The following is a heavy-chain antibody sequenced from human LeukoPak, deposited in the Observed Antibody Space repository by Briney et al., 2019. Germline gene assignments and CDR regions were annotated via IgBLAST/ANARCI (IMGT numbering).Heavy chain of an antibody. CDR3: SRDLSSTPNWELDH. Sequence: GASVKVSCKASGYTFSDYFVHWVRQAPGQGLEWVGRINAGSGDTEFAQVFQGRVTMTRDTFRSTAYMEVNGRTSDDNAVDYCSRDLSSTPNWELDHWGQGTLVTVSS. D-gene: IGHD1-1*01. CDR2: INAGSGDT. V-gene: IGHV1-2*06. CDR1: GYTFSDYF. J-gene: IGHJ4*02.